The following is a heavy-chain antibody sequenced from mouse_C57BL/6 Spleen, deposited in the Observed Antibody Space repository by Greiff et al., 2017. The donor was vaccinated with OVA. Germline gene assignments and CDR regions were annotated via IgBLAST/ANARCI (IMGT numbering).Heavy chain of an antibody. D-gene: IGHD2-3*01. CDR1: GFTFSSYA. CDR3: AREGDGLWYFDV. J-gene: IGHJ1*03. CDR2: ISDGGSYT. V-gene: IGHV5-4*01. Sequence: EVQVVESGGGLVKPGGSLKLSCAASGFTFSSYAMSWVRQTPEKRLEWVATISDGGSYTYYPDNVKGRFTISRDNAKNNLYLQMSHLKSEDTAMYYCAREGDGLWYFDVWGTGTTVTVSS.